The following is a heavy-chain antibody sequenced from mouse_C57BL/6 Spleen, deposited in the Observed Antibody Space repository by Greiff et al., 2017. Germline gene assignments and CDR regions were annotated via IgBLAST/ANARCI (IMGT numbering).Heavy chain of an antibody. CDR1: GFTFSSYG. D-gene: IGHD2-4*01. Sequence: EVKLVESGGDLVKPGGSLKLSCAASGFTFSSYGMSWVRQTPDKRLEWVATISSGGSYTYSPDSVKGRFTISRDNAKNTLYLQMSSLKSEDTAMYYCASDYDGRGFAYWGQGTLVTVSA. J-gene: IGHJ3*01. CDR2: ISSGGSYT. V-gene: IGHV5-6*01. CDR3: ASDYDGRGFAY.